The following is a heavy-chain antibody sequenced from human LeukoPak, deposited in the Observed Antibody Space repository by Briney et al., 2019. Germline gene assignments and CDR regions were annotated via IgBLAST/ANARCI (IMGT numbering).Heavy chain of an antibody. CDR1: GFTFSSYA. D-gene: IGHD2-21*02. Sequence: PGGSLRLSCAASGFTFSSYAMSWVRQAPGKGLEWVSAISGGGGSTYYADSVKGRFTISRDNSKNTLYLQMNSLRAEDTAVYYCAKDRKHIVVVTAMDPWGQGTLVTVSS. CDR2: ISGGGGST. V-gene: IGHV3-23*01. CDR3: AKDRKHIVVVTAMDP. J-gene: IGHJ5*02.